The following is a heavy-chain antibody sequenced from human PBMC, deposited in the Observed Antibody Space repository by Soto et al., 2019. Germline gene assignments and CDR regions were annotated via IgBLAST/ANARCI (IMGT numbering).Heavy chain of an antibody. V-gene: IGHV4-31*03. D-gene: IGHD2-15*01. CDR3: ARGVKYCSGGSCYSGWFDP. CDR1: GGSISSGGYY. Sequence: PSETLSLTSPVSGGSISSGGYYWSWIRQHPGKGLEWIGYIYYSGSTYYNPSLKSRVTISVDTSKNQFSLKLSSVTAADTAVYYCARGVKYCSGGSCYSGWFDPWGQGTLVTVSS. J-gene: IGHJ5*02. CDR2: IYYSGST.